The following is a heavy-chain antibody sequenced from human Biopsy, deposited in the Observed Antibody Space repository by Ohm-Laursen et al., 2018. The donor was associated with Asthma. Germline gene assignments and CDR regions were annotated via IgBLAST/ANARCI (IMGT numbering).Heavy chain of an antibody. D-gene: IGHD2-2*01. J-gene: IGHJ4*02. CDR2: INSVFGTT. CDR3: ARKAGSCISRTCYSLDF. V-gene: IGHV1-69*13. Sequence: GASVKVSCKSLGGTFNTYVIGWVRQAPGQGLEWMGGINSVFGTTTYPQKFQDRVTITADDSTSTVYMELSSLGSEDTAVYYCARKAGSCISRTCYSLDFWGQGTPVTVSS. CDR1: GGTFNTYV.